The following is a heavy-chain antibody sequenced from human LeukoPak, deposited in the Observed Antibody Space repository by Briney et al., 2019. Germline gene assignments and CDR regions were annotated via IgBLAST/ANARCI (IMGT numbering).Heavy chain of an antibody. CDR1: GFIFSNAW. CDR3: TADDSAWGFGELDY. V-gene: IGHV3-15*01. Sequence: GGSLRLSCVASGFIFSNAWMSWVRQAPGKGLEWVGRIKSGGTTDNAAPVKGRFTISRDDSKDTVYLQMNSLKTEDTAIYYCTADDSAWGFGELDYWGQGAQVTVSS. J-gene: IGHJ4*02. CDR2: IKSGGTT. D-gene: IGHD3-10*01.